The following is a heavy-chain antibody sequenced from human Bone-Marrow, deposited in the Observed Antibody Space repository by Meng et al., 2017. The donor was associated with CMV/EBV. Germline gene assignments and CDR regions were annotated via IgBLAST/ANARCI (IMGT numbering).Heavy chain of an antibody. CDR3: ARDARPKDIVVEGGAHFDY. J-gene: IGHJ4*02. CDR2: ISYDGSNK. D-gene: IGHD2-2*01. V-gene: IGHV3-30-3*01. Sequence: GESLKISCAASGFTFSSYAMHWVRQAPGKGLEWVAVISYDGSNKYYADSVKGRFTISRDNSKNTLYLQMNSLRAEDTAVYYCARDARPKDIVVEGGAHFDYWGQGTLVTVPQ. CDR1: GFTFSSYA.